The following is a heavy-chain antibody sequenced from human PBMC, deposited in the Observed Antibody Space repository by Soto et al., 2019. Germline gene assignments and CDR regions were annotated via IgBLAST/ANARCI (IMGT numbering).Heavy chain of an antibody. J-gene: IGHJ4*02. V-gene: IGHV3-9*01. Sequence: PGGSLRLSCAASGFTFDDYAMHWVRQAPGKGLEWVSGISWNSGTIGYADSVKGRFTISRDNAKKSLYLQMNSLRPEDTALYYCAKGVYYDVLNGCLNWGQGTLVTVSS. D-gene: IGHD3-9*01. CDR2: ISWNSGTI. CDR1: GFTFDDYA. CDR3: AKGVYYDVLNGCLN.